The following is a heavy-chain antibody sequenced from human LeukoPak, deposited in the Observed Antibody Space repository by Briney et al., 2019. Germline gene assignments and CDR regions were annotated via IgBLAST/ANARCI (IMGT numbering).Heavy chain of an antibody. CDR2: IYYSGST. J-gene: IGHJ4*02. CDR1: GGSITSYY. D-gene: IGHD4-23*01. V-gene: IGHV4-59*01. Sequence: SETLSLTCTVSGGSITSYYWSWIRQPPGKGLDWIGYIYYSGSTHYNPSLKSRVTISVGTSKSQFSLKLSSVTAADTAVYYCARYGGNFDYWGQGTLVTVSS. CDR3: ARYGGNFDY.